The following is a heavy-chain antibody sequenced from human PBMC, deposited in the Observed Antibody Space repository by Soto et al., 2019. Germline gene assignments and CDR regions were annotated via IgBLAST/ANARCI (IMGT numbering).Heavy chain of an antibody. V-gene: IGHV3-23*01. J-gene: IGHJ6*02. CDR2: ISPTGERR. Sequence: PGGSLRLSCAASRFTFRNYGMSWVRQGPGKGLEWVSGISPTGERRFYVDSVKGRFFISRDNSQNTLSLEMSNLRADDTAVYYCAKRYGSGSYSDLNSYYGMDIWGQGTSVTVSS. CDR1: RFTFRNYG. D-gene: IGHD3-10*01. CDR3: AKRYGSGSYSDLNSYYGMDI.